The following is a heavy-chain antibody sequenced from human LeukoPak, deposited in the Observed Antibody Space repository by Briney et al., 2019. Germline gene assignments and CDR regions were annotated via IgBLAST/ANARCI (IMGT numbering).Heavy chain of an antibody. CDR3: ARLPRYDFWS. J-gene: IGHJ4*02. V-gene: IGHV4-39*01. CDR1: GGSISSTNFY. D-gene: IGHD3-3*01. CDR2: IYYSGTT. Sequence: SETLSLACTVSGGSISSTNFYWGWIRQPPGKGLEWIGSIYYSGTTYYNPSINSRVNISVDTSKKQFSLRLSSVTAAGTAVSFWARLPRYDFWSWGQGTLVTVSS.